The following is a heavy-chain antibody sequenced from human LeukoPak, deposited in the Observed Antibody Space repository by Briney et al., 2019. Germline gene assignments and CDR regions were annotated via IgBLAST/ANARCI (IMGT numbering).Heavy chain of an antibody. Sequence: PSETLSLTCTVSGGSISSSSYYWGWIRQPPGKGLEWIGSIYYSGSTYYNPSLKSRVTISVGTPKNQFSLKLSSVTAADTAVYYCARLPPLGGRDRFDYWGQGTLVTVSS. J-gene: IGHJ4*02. CDR3: ARLPPLGGRDRFDY. V-gene: IGHV4-39*01. CDR1: GGSISSSSYY. D-gene: IGHD3-16*01. CDR2: IYYSGST.